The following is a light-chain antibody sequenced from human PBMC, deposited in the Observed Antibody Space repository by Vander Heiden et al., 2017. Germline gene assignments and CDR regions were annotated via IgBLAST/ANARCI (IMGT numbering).Light chain of an antibody. J-gene: IGKJ1*01. CDR1: QSISNY. V-gene: IGKV1-39*01. CDR2: SAS. Sequence: PASLSASVGDRVTITCRASQSISNYLNWYQQTPGKAPKVLIYSASSLQSGVPSRFSGRGSGTDFTLTISSLQPEDFASYYCQQSYSFPWTFGPGTKVEI. CDR3: QQSYSFPWT.